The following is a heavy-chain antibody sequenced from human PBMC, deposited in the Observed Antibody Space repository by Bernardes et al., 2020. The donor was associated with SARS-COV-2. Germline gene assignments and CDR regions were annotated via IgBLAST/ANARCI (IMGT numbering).Heavy chain of an antibody. CDR2: ISSSSGTI. D-gene: IGHD5-18*01. Sequence: GGSLRLSCAASGFTLSSYSMNWVRQAPGKGLEWVSYISSSSGTIYYADSVKGRFTISRDNAKNSLYLQMSSLRAEDTAVYYCARDAGGYSYGYYDYWG. J-gene: IGHJ4*01. CDR1: GFTLSSYS. CDR3: ARDAGGYSYGYYDY. V-gene: IGHV3-48*01.